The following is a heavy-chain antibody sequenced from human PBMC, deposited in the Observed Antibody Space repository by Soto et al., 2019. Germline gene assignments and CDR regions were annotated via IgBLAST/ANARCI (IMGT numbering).Heavy chain of an antibody. J-gene: IGHJ6*04. CDR1: GFTFSNYA. D-gene: IGHD6-19*01. Sequence: EVQLLESGGDLVQPGGSLRLSCEASGFTFSNYAMSWVRQAPGKGLEWVTGISARGGTTYYVDSVKGRFTISRDNSKNTLYRQMNALRAEDRAVYYCAKDRGFWAGNGMDVWGKGTTVTVSS. CDR3: AKDRGFWAGNGMDV. V-gene: IGHV3-23*01. CDR2: ISARGGTT.